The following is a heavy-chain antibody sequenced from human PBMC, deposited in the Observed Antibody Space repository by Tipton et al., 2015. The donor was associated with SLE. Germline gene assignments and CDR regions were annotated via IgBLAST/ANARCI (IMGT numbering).Heavy chain of an antibody. CDR1: GGSISSFY. CDR3: ARDLRAIGDRFDP. Sequence: TLSLTCSVSGGSISSFYWSWIRQTPGKRLEWIGYIYHLGSTEYNPSLESRVTMSVDVSKNQFSLKLSSVTAADTAVYYCARDLRAIGDRFDPWGQGALVTVSS. CDR2: IYHLGST. D-gene: IGHD3-16*01. J-gene: IGHJ5*02. V-gene: IGHV4-59*12.